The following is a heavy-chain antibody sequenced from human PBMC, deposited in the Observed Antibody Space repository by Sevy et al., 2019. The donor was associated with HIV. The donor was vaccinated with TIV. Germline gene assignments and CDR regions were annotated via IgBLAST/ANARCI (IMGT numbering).Heavy chain of an antibody. CDR2: ISGLSNYI. Sequence: GGSLRLSCAASGFTFSSYSMNWVRQAPGKGLGWVSSISGLSNYIYYADSVQGRFTISRDNAKNSLYLQMNSLTDEDTAVYYCARDETWDAFDIWGQRTMVTVSS. V-gene: IGHV3-21*01. J-gene: IGHJ3*02. CDR3: ARDETWDAFDI. CDR1: GFTFSSYS.